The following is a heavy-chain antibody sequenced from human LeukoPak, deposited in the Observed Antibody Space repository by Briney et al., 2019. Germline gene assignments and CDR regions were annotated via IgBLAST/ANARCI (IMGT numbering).Heavy chain of an antibody. J-gene: IGHJ4*02. CDR2: ISGSGDST. CDR1: GFTFRSYG. Sequence: GGSLRLSCAASGFTFRSYGMTWVRQAPGKGLEWVSAISGSGDSTYYADSVKGRFTISRDNAKNSLYLQMNSLRAEDTAVYYCARSRIYGSGSHNDYWGQGTLVTVSS. V-gene: IGHV3-23*01. D-gene: IGHD3-10*01. CDR3: ARSRIYGSGSHNDY.